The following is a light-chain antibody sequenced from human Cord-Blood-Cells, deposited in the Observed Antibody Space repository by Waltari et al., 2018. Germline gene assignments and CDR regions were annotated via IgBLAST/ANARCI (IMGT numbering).Light chain of an antibody. CDR1: QSVLYSSNNKNE. CDR2: WAS. Sequence: DIVLTHALDYLALALAERGTINFQASQSVLYSSNNKNELAWYQQKPGQPPKLLIYWASTRESGVPDRFSGSGSGTDFSLTISSLRAEDVAVYYGQQKLSTPYTFGQGTKLEIK. CDR3: QQKLSTPYT. V-gene: IGKV4-1*01. J-gene: IGKJ2*01.